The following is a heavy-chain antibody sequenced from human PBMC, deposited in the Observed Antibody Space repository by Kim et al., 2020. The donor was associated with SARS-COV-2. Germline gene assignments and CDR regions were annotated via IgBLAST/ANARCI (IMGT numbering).Heavy chain of an antibody. D-gene: IGHD4-4*01. V-gene: IGHV4-39*01. CDR3: ARHTERGLPTDY. CDR2: IYYSGST. CDR1: GGSISSSSYY. Sequence: SETLSLTCTVSGGSISSSSYYWGWIRQPPGKGLEWIGSIYYSGSTYYNPSLKSRVTISVDTSKNQFSLKLSSVTATDTAVYYCARHTERGLPTDYWGQGTLVTVSS. J-gene: IGHJ4*02.